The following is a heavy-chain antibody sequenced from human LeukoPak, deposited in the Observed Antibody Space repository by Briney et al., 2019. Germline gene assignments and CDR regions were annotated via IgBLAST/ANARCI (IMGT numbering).Heavy chain of an antibody. J-gene: IGHJ6*02. V-gene: IGHV1-18*01. CDR2: ISAYNGST. CDR1: DHTFTSYG. CDR3: ARDNKHDSSSWYFYYYNGMDV. D-gene: IGHD6-13*01. Sequence: GASVKVSCKASDHTFTSYGISWVRQAPGQGLEWMGWISAYNGSTNYAQKFQGRVTMTTDTSTSTAYMELRSLRSDDTAVYYCARDNKHDSSSWYFYYYNGMDVWGQGTTVTVS.